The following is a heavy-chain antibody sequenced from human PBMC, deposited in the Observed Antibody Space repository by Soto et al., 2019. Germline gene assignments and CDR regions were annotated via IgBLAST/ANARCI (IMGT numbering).Heavy chain of an antibody. CDR1: GYTFTDYG. Sequence: QVQLVQSGAEVKKPGASVKVSCKASGYTFTDYGISWVRQAPGQGLEWMGWISPYTGDTKYPQRLQGRVTVTADTSTSTAYMELRSLKSDDTAVYYCAKPGGCNWFDPWGQGTLVSVSS. V-gene: IGHV1-18*01. CDR2: ISPYTGDT. D-gene: IGHD6-19*01. J-gene: IGHJ5*02. CDR3: AKPGGCNWFDP.